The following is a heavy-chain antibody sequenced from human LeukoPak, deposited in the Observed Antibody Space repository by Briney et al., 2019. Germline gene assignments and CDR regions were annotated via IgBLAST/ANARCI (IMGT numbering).Heavy chain of an antibody. CDR2: IYYSGST. Sequence: SETLSLTCTVSGGSISSSSYSWGWIRQPPGKGLEWIGSIYYSGSTYYNPSLKSRVTISVDTSKNQFSLKLSSVTAADTAVYYCARVTRPLWFGELLSGYWGQGTLVTVSS. D-gene: IGHD3-10*01. CDR1: GGSISSSSYS. J-gene: IGHJ4*02. CDR3: ARVTRPLWFGELLSGY. V-gene: IGHV4-39*07.